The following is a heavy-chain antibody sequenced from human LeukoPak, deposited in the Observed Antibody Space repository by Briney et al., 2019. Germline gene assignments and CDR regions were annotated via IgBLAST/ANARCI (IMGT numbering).Heavy chain of an antibody. CDR3: ARCYASGSYGIDY. CDR2: ISGSGGST. J-gene: IGHJ4*02. V-gene: IGHV3-23*01. Sequence: PGGSLRLSCAASGFTFSSYAMSWVRQAPGKGLEWVSVISGSGGSTYYADSVKGRFTISRDNAKNSLSLQMDSLGAEDTAVYYCARCYASGSYGIDYWGQGTLVTVSS. CDR1: GFTFSSYA. D-gene: IGHD3-10*01.